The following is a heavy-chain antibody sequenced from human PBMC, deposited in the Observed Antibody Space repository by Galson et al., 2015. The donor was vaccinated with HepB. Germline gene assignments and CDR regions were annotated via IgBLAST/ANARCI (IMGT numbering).Heavy chain of an antibody. CDR2: IIPVFGTP. J-gene: IGHJ6*03. CDR3: TTLPSDSYNSGSQPPNCYHFYLEV. D-gene: IGHD3-10*01. CDR1: GGTFSHYA. V-gene: IGHV1-69*13. Sequence: SVKVSCKASGGTFSHYAISWVRQAPGQGLEWMGRIIPVFGTPNYAQKFQGRVTITADESASTAFMELSSLRSEDTAVYYCTTLPSDSYNSGSQPPNCYHFYLEVWGRGTTVT.